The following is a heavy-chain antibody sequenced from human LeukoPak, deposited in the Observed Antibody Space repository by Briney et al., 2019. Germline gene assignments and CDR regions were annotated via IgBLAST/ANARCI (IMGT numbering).Heavy chain of an antibody. J-gene: IGHJ4*02. D-gene: IGHD5-24*01. Sequence: ASVKVSCKASGYTFTGYYMHWVRQAPGQGLEWMGRINPNSGGTNYAQKFQGRVTMTRDTSISTAYMELSRLRSDDTAVYYCAREFSERATTPPDYGGQETLATVSS. CDR2: INPNSGGT. CDR1: GYTFTGYY. CDR3: AREFSERATTPPDY. V-gene: IGHV1-2*06.